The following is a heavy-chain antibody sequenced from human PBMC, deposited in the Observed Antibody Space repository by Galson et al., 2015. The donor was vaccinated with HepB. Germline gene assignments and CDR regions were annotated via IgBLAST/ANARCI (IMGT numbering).Heavy chain of an antibody. J-gene: IGHJ4*02. CDR2: ISGSGNNL. D-gene: IGHD2-2*01. CDR1: GFTFSLYA. Sequence: SLRLSCAASGFTFSLYAMSWFRQAPGKGLEWVSAISGSGNNLYYGDSVKGRFTISRDNSQNTLYLQMNSLRAEDTAVYYCAKVDIVVVPAASWRGQVGDYWGQGTLVSVSS. CDR3: AKVDIVVVPAASWRGQVGDY. V-gene: IGHV3-23*01.